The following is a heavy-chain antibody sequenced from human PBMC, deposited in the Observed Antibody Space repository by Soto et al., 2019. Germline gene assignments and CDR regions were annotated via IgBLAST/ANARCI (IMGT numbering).Heavy chain of an antibody. CDR1: GDSMTTYY. J-gene: IGHJ3*01. CDR3: ARDQSRAADF. Sequence: QVQLQESGPGLVEPSETLSLTCTVSGDSMTTYYWSWIRQSAEKGLEWIGRISATGTTTYIPSLKSRITLSVDTSKNQLSLNLKFVTAADTAVYFCARDQSRAADFWGQGTVVIVS. V-gene: IGHV4-4*07. CDR2: ISATGTT.